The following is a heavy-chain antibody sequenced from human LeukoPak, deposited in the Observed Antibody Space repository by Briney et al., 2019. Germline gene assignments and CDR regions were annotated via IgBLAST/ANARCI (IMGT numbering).Heavy chain of an antibody. J-gene: IGHJ3*02. CDR1: GGSISSYY. CDR3: ARVASNGDYLPDAFDI. D-gene: IGHD4-17*01. Sequence: SETLSLTCTVSGGSISSYYWSWIRQPPGKGLEWVGYIYYSGSTNYNPSLRSRVTISVDTSKTQFSLKLNSVTAADTAVYYCARVASNGDYLPDAFDIWGQGTMVTVSS. CDR2: IYYSGST. V-gene: IGHV4-59*12.